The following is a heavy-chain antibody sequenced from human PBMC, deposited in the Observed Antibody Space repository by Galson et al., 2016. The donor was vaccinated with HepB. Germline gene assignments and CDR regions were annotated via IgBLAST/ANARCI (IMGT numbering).Heavy chain of an antibody. CDR1: GYTFIDYA. CDR2: INTNNGDA. CDR3: ARDPLAL. V-gene: IGHV7-4-1*02. Sequence: SVKVSCKASGYTFIDYAMNWVRQAPGQGLEWVGWINTNNGDATYAQGFTGRFVFSMDTSVSTAFLQISSLKVDDTAVYYFARDPLALWGQGNLVTVSS. J-gene: IGHJ4*02.